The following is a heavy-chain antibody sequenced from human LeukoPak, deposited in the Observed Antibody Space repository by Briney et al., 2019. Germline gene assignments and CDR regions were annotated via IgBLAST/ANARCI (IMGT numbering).Heavy chain of an antibody. CDR2: ILPDGSQK. Sequence: PGGSLRLSCVASDFTFDFYWMTWVRQAPGKGLEWLANILPDGSQKYSVDSVKGRFTISRDNPKNSLYLQINNLRAEDTAVYYCGRLAHNAWYAIDFWGQGPLVTVSS. CDR1: DFTFDFYW. CDR3: GRLAHNAWYAIDF. V-gene: IGHV3-7*01. J-gene: IGHJ4*02. D-gene: IGHD2-2*01.